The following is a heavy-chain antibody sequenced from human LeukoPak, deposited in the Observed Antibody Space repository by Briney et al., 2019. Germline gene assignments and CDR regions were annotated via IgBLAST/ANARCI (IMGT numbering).Heavy chain of an antibody. D-gene: IGHD3-3*01. CDR1: GFTFSSYW. J-gene: IGHJ4*02. CDR2: IKQDGSEK. Sequence: PGGSLRLSCAVSGFTFSSYWMSWVRQAPGKGLEWVANIKQDGSEKYYVDSVKGRFTISRDNAKNSLYLQMNSLRAEDTAVYYCARGNDYDFWSGSRYYFDYWGQGTLVTVSS. CDR3: ARGNDYDFWSGSRYYFDY. V-gene: IGHV3-7*01.